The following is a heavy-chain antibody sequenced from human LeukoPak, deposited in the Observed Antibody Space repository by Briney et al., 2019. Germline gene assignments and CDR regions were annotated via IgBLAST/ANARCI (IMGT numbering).Heavy chain of an antibody. Sequence: PSETLSLTCTVSGGSLSSSSYYWGWIRQPPGKGLEWIGRIHYSGSTYYNPSLKNRVTISVDTSKNQFSLKLGSVTAADTAVYYCARLRSYYDILTGYTYYFDYWGQGTLVTVSS. CDR1: GGSLSSSSYY. V-gene: IGHV4-39*01. J-gene: IGHJ4*02. D-gene: IGHD3-9*01. CDR2: IHYSGST. CDR3: ARLRSYYDILTGYTYYFDY.